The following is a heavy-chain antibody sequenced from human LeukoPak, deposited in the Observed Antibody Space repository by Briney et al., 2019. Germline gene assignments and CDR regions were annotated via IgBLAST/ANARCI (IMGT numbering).Heavy chain of an antibody. CDR3: ARRLAVVVPAAIFDAFDI. CDR1: GCTFTGYY. D-gene: IGHD2-2*01. V-gene: IGHV1-2*02. Sequence: ASVKVSCKASGCTFTGYYMHWVRQAPGQGLEWMGWINPNSGGTNYAQKFQGRVTMTRDTSISTAYMELSRLRSDDTAVYYCARRLAVVVPAAIFDAFDIWGQGTMVTVSS. J-gene: IGHJ3*02. CDR2: INPNSGGT.